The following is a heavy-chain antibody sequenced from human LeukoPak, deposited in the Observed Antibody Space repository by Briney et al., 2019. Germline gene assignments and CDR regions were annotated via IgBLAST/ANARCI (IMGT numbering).Heavy chain of an antibody. CDR3: ARDYDFWSGPNWFDP. Sequence: PGGSLRLSCAASGFTFSSYSMNWVRQAPGKGLEWVSSISSSSSYIYYADSVKGRFTISRDNAKNPLYLQMNSLRAEDTAVYYCARDYDFWSGPNWFDPWGQGTLVTVSS. D-gene: IGHD3-3*01. CDR2: ISSSSSYI. J-gene: IGHJ5*02. V-gene: IGHV3-21*01. CDR1: GFTFSSYS.